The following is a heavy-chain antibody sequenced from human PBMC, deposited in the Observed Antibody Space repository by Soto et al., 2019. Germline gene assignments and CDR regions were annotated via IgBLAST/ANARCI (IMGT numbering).Heavy chain of an antibody. CDR1: GYTFTTYR. CDR3: ARDFWGGGGYFQH. Sequence: ASMKGSCKASGYTFTTYRFSWVRQAPGQGLEGMGWISAYNGNTNHAQKLQGRVTITTDPSTSTDYMELRRLRCDDSVVHYCARDFWGGGGYFQHWGHGNKVTVS. V-gene: IGHV1-18*01. D-gene: IGHD3-3*01. J-gene: IGHJ1*01. CDR2: ISAYNGNT.